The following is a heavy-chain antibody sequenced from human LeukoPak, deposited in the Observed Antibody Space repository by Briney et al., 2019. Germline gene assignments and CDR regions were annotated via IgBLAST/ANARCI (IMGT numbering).Heavy chain of an antibody. J-gene: IGHJ4*02. V-gene: IGHV6-1*01. CDR1: GDSVSSKSAA. CDR2: TYYRSKWYH. D-gene: IGHD1-1*01. CDR3: TRDGIRVLDY. Sequence: SQTLSLTCAISGDSVSSKSAAWNWIRQSPSRGLEWLGRTYYRSKWYHEYAVSVKSRITINPDTSKNQFSLQLNSVTPEDTAVYYCTRDGIRVLDYWGQGILVTVSS.